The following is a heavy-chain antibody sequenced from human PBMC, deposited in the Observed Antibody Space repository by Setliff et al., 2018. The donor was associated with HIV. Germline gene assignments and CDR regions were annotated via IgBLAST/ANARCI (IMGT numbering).Heavy chain of an antibody. CDR2: IYYSGST. V-gene: IGHV4-39*07. J-gene: IGHJ3*02. Sequence: KPSETLSLTCTVPGGSISSSSYYWGWIRQPPGKGLEWIGSIYYSGSTYYNPSLKSRVTISVDTSKNQFSLKLSSVTAADTAVYYCARGVISRDAFDIWGQGTMVTVSS. CDR1: GGSISSSSYY. CDR3: ARGVISRDAFDI. D-gene: IGHD2-21*01.